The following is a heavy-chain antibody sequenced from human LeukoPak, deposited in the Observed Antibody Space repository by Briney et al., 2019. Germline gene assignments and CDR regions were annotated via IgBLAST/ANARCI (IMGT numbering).Heavy chain of an antibody. CDR2: ISDSAGST. CDR3: AKPPGIAAAGTGRGYYFDY. CDR1: GFTFSSSA. D-gene: IGHD6-13*01. J-gene: IGHJ4*02. Sequence: PGGSLRPSCAASGFTFSSSAMSWVRQAPGKGLEWVSTISDSAGSTYYADSVKGRFTVSRDNSKNTLYLQMNSLRAEDTAVYYCAKPPGIAAAGTGRGYYFDYWGQGTLVTVSS. V-gene: IGHV3-23*01.